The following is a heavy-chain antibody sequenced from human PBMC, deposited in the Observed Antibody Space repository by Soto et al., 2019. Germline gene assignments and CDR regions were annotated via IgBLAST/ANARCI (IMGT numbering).Heavy chain of an antibody. D-gene: IGHD3-16*02. CDR1: GFTFSSYW. CDR2: IKQDGSEK. J-gene: IGHJ4*02. Sequence: EVQLVESGGGLVQPGGSLRLSCAASGFTFSSYWMHWVRQAPGKGLEWVANIKQDGSEKYYVDSVKGRFTISRDNAKNSLYLQMNSLRAEDTAVYYCARVPYDYIWGSYRFVGGFDYWGQGTLVTVSS. CDR3: ARVPYDYIWGSYRFVGGFDY. V-gene: IGHV3-7*01.